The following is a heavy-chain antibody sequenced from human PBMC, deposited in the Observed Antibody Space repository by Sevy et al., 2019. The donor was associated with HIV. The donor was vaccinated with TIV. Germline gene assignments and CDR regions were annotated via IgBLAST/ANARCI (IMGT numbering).Heavy chain of an antibody. V-gene: IGHV3-13*01. CDR1: GFTFSSYD. CDR3: ARGRVIVGYGMDV. CDR2: IGTAGDT. D-gene: IGHD3-16*02. J-gene: IGHJ6*02. Sequence: GGSLRLSCAASGFTFSSYDMHWVRQATGKGLEWVSAIGTAGDTYYPGSVKGRFTISRENAKNSLYLQMNSLRAGDTAVYYCARGRVIVGYGMDVWAKGPRSPSP.